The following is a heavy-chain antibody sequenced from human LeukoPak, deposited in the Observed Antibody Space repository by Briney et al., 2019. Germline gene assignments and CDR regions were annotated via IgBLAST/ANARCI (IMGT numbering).Heavy chain of an antibody. D-gene: IGHD2-2*01. CDR1: GFTFSSYA. V-gene: IGHV3-30-3*01. CDR2: ISYDGSDK. Sequence: GGSLRLSCAASGFTFSSYAMHWVRQAPGKGLEWVAVISYDGSDKYYADSVKGRFTISRDNSKNTLYLQMNSLRAEDTAVYYCARDAGGIVVVPTQNIRDWGQGTLVTVSS. CDR3: ARDAGGIVVVPTQNIRD. J-gene: IGHJ4*02.